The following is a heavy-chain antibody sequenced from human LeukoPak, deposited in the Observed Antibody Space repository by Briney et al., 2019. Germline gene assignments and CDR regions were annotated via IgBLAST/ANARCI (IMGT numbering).Heavy chain of an antibody. J-gene: IGHJ4*02. CDR2: INHRGST. CDR3: ARFYYSPWGSYPSYFDY. D-gene: IGHD3-16*01. V-gene: IGHV4-34*01. Sequence: PSETLSLTCTSYGGSFSGYYGSWIRQPPGKGLEWIGEINHRGSTNHNPSLKSRVTISLDTSKNQFSLRLTSVTAADTAVYYCARFYYSPWGSYPSYFDYWGQGTLVTVSS. CDR1: GGSFSGYY.